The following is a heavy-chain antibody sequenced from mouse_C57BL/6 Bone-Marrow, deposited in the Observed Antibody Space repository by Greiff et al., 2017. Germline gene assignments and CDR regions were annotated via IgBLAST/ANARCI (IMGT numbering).Heavy chain of an antibody. CDR3: ARRGLLRSVLYAMDY. CDR2: ISSGSITI. V-gene: IGHV5-17*01. D-gene: IGHD1-1*01. J-gene: IGHJ4*01. CDR1: GFTFSDYG. Sequence: EVTLVASGGGLVKPGGSLTLSCAASGFTFSDYGMHWVRQAPEKGLEWVAYISSGSITIYYADTVKGRFTNSRDNAKNTLFLQMTSLRSEDTAMYYCARRGLLRSVLYAMDYWGQGTSVTVSS.